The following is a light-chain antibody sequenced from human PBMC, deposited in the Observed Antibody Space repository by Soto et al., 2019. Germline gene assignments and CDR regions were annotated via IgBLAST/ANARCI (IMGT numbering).Light chain of an antibody. J-gene: IGKJ3*01. CDR1: QSLLYSDGKTY. CDR2: QVS. V-gene: IGKV2-30*01. CDR3: MQPIHWPFT. Sequence: DVVLTQSPVSLPVTLGQPASISCRASQSLLYSDGKTYLNWFHQRPGQSPRRLIYQVSIRDSGVPVRFGGSGSGTDFTLHISRVETEDVGVYYCMQPIHWPFTFGPGTKVDIK.